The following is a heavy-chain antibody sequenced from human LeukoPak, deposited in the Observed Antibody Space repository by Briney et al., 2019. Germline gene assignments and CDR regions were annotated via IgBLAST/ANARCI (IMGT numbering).Heavy chain of an antibody. J-gene: IGHJ6*03. CDR1: GYTFTNYD. CDR2: MNPNSGNT. CDR3: ARVPSQRYGLGYYYYYMDV. Sequence: ASVKVSCKASGYTFTNYDINWVRQATGQGLEWMGWMNPNSGNTGYAQKFQGRVTITRNTSISTAYMELSSLRSEDTAVYYCARVPSQRYGLGYYYYYMDVWGKGTTVTVSS. D-gene: IGHD4-17*01. V-gene: IGHV1-8*03.